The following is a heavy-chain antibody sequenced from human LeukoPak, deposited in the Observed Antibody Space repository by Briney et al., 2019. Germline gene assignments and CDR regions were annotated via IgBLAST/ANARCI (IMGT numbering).Heavy chain of an antibody. CDR2: IYPGDSDT. CDR1: GYSFTSYW. CDR3: ARRGELRLGELSPFDY. Sequence: GESLKISCTGSGYSFTSYWIGWVRQMPGKGLEWMGNIYPGDSDTRYSPSFQGQVTISADKSISTAYLQWSSLKASDTAMYYCARRGELRLGELSPFDYWGQGTLVTVSS. V-gene: IGHV5-51*01. J-gene: IGHJ4*02. D-gene: IGHD3-16*02.